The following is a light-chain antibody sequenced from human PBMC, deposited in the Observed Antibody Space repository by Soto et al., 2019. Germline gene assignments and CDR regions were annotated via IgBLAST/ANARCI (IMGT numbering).Light chain of an antibody. CDR1: SSDVGGYNY. Sequence: QSALTQPASVSGSPGQSITISCTGTSSDVGGYNYVSWYQQHPGKAPKLMIYDISNRPSGVSNRFSGSKSGNSASLTISGLQDDDEADYYCSSYTSSSTLVFGGGTQLTVL. J-gene: IGLJ2*01. V-gene: IGLV2-14*01. CDR3: SSYTSSSTLV. CDR2: DIS.